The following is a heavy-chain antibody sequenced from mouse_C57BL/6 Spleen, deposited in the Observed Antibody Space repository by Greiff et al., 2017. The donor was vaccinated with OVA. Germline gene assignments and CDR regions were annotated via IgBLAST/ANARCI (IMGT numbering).Heavy chain of an antibody. CDR3: ARPYGSSKYFDV. V-gene: IGHV1-19*01. Sequence: VQLKQSGPVLVKPGASVKMSCKASGYTFTDYYMNWVKQSHGKSLEWIGVINPYNGGTSYNQKFKGKATLTVDKSSSTAYMELNSLTSEDSAVYYCARPYGSSKYFDVWGTGTTVTVSS. CDR2: INPYNGGT. D-gene: IGHD1-1*01. J-gene: IGHJ1*03. CDR1: GYTFTDYY.